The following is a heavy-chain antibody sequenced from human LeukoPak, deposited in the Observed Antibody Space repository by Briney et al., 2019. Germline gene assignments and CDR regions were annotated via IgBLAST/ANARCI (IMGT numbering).Heavy chain of an antibody. CDR2: IYTSGST. Sequence: SETLSLTCPVSGGSISSYYWSWIRQPAGKGLEWIGRIYTSGSTNCNPSLKSRVTMSVDTSKNQFSLKLSSVTAADTAVYYCARVPDEHDYGDYHFDYWGQGTLVTVSS. J-gene: IGHJ4*02. V-gene: IGHV4-4*07. CDR3: ARVPDEHDYGDYHFDY. D-gene: IGHD4-17*01. CDR1: GGSISSYY.